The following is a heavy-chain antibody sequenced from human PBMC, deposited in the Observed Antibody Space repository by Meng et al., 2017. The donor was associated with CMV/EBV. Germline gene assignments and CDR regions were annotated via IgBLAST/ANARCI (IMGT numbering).Heavy chain of an antibody. Sequence: QLQVAGSGPGLVKPSETLSLTCTVSGGSISSSSYYWGWIRQPPGKGLEWIGSIYYSGSTYYNPSLKSRVTISVDTSKNQFSLKLSSVTAADTAVYYCARDSAVAGVVDYWGQGTLVTVSS. CDR3: ARDSAVAGVVDY. D-gene: IGHD6-19*01. V-gene: IGHV4-39*07. J-gene: IGHJ4*02. CDR2: IYYSGST. CDR1: GGSISSSSYY.